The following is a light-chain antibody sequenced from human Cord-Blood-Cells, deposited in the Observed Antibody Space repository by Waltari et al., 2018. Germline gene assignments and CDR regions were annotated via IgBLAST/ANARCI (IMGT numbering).Light chain of an antibody. V-gene: IGKV3-11*01. Sequence: EIELTQSPATLSLSPGERATLSCRASQSVSSYLAWYQQKPGQAPRLLIYDASNRATGIPARFSGSGSGTDFTLTISSLEPEDFAVYYCQPRSNWPVTFGGGTKVEIK. J-gene: IGKJ4*01. CDR2: DAS. CDR1: QSVSSY. CDR3: QPRSNWPVT.